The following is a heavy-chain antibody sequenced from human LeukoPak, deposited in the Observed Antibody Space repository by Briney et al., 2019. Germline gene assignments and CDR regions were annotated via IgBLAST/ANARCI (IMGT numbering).Heavy chain of an antibody. CDR3: AKEIRGYSYGTYFDY. CDR1: GFTFSSYA. Sequence: GGSLRLSCAASGFTFSSYAMHWVRQAPGKGLEWVAFIHFDGRKNEYYADSVKGRFTISRDNSKNTLYLQLNSLRPDDTAIYYCAKEIRGYSYGTYFDYWGQGTLVTVSS. J-gene: IGHJ4*02. V-gene: IGHV3-30*02. D-gene: IGHD5-18*01. CDR2: IHFDGRKNE.